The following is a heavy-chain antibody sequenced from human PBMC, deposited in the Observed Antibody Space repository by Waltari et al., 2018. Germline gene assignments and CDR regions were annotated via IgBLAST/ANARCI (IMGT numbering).Heavy chain of an antibody. V-gene: IGHV4-59*01. CDR2: IYYSGST. CDR1: GGSISSYY. CDR3: ARAQWLGPSFFDY. Sequence: QVQLQESGPGLVKPSETLSLTCTVSGGSISSYYWSWIRQPPGKGLEWIGYIYYSGSTNYTPSLKSRVTISVDTSKNQFSLKLSSVTAADTAVYYCARAQWLGPSFFDYWGQGTLVTVSS. D-gene: IGHD6-19*01. J-gene: IGHJ4*02.